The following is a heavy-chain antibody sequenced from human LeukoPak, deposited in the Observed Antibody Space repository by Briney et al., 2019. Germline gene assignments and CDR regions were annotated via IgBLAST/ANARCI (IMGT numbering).Heavy chain of an antibody. CDR1: GGFISSSSYY. D-gene: IGHD7-27*01. J-gene: IGHJ1*01. V-gene: IGHV4-61*05. CDR2: IYYSGST. CDR3: ARVLRADWGLAEYFQP. Sequence: SETLSLTCTVSGGFISSSSYYWGWIRQPPGKGLEWIGYIYYSGSTSYNPSLKSRVTISVDTSKNQFSLKLNSVTAADTAVYYCARVLRADWGLAEYFQPWGQGTLVTVSS.